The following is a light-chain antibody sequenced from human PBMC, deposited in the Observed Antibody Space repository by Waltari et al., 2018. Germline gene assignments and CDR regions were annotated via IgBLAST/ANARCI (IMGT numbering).Light chain of an antibody. CDR2: GAA. J-gene: IGKJ1*01. V-gene: IGKV3-20*01. Sequence: EIVLTQTPGRLSSSPGERVTLSCAASQRVSRTLAWYQHKPGQAPRLLIFGAADRATGIPDSFSGSGSGTAFSFTISRLGPEVFAVYYCRRDVSLPATFGQGTKVEIK. CDR3: RRDVSLPAT. CDR1: QRVSRT.